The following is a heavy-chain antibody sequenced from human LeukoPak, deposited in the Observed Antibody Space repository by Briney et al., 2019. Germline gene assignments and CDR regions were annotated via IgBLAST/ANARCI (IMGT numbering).Heavy chain of an antibody. D-gene: IGHD3-10*01. Sequence: PGGSLRLSCAASGFTFSSYGMHWVRQAPGKGLEWVAVISYDGSNKYYADSVKGRFTISRDNSKNTLYLQMNSLRAEDTAVYYCAKDLGRSYGSGSYYKLSRFYGMDVWGQGTTVTVSS. CDR2: ISYDGSNK. CDR1: GFTFSSYG. J-gene: IGHJ6*02. V-gene: IGHV3-30*18. CDR3: AKDLGRSYGSGSYYKLSRFYGMDV.